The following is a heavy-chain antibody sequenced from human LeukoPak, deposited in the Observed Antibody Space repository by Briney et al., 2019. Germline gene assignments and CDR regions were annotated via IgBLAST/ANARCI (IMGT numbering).Heavy chain of an antibody. CDR1: GFTIDDYA. D-gene: IGHD1-7*01. Sequence: GRSLRLSCAASGFTIDDYAMHWVRQAPGKGLEWVSGISWNSGSIGYADSVKGRFTISRDNAKNSLYLQMNSLRAEDTALYYCAKGLELGSYFDYWGQGTLVTVSS. CDR3: AKGLELGSYFDY. V-gene: IGHV3-9*01. J-gene: IGHJ4*02. CDR2: ISWNSGSI.